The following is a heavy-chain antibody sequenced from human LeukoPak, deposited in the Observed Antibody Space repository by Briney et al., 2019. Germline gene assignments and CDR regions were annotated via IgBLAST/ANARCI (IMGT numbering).Heavy chain of an antibody. CDR2: IIPILGIA. CDR1: GGTFSSYA. V-gene: IGHV1-69*04. CDR3: ARDVAVSYYFDY. J-gene: IGHJ4*02. D-gene: IGHD2-2*01. Sequence: GSSVNVSCKASGGTFSSYAISWVGQAPGQGREGMGRIIPILGIANYAQKFQGRVTITADKSTRTAYMELSSLRSEDTAVYSCARDVAVSYYFDYWGQGTLVTVSS.